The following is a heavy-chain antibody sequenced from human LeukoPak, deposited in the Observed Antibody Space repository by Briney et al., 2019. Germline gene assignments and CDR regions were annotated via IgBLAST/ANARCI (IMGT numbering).Heavy chain of an antibody. Sequence: GGSLRLSCTASGFSVTSNYMNWVRQAPGKGLEWVSSISSSSSYIYYADSVKGRFTISRDNAKNSLYLQMNSLRAEDTAVYYCARDGTIRSGGTLRAFDIWGQGTMVTVSS. D-gene: IGHD2-15*01. V-gene: IGHV3-21*01. CDR3: ARDGTIRSGGTLRAFDI. CDR1: GFSVTSNY. CDR2: ISSSSSYI. J-gene: IGHJ3*02.